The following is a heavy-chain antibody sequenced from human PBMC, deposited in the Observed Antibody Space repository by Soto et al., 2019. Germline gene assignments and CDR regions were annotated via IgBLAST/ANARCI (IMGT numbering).Heavy chain of an antibody. CDR3: ARVVPGAEAWFGP. D-gene: IGHD2-2*01. CDR2: ISLYSDGT. J-gene: IGHJ5*02. CDR1: GYTFSKYG. V-gene: IGHV1-18*01. Sequence: DSVRVDCNTSGYTFSKYGITGVRQAPGQPLEWLGWISLYSDGTNYAQKFQGRVSMTTDTSTTTAYMELRSLRSDDTAVYYCARVVPGAEAWFGPWGQGTLVTVSS.